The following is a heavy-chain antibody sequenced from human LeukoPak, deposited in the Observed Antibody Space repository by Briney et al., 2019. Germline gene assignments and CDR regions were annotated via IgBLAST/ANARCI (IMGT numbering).Heavy chain of an antibody. CDR2: VSYDESNK. CDR1: GFTFNIFS. D-gene: IGHD4-17*01. V-gene: IGHV3-30*18. CDR3: VKDLWNGDSFNYYYGLDV. Sequence: GGSLRLSCEASGFTFNIFSMHWVRQGPGKGLEWVAIVSYDESNKYYLDSVKGRFVISRDNSKNTVYLQMNSLRVGDTAVYYCVKDLWNGDSFNYYYGLDVWGQGTTVTVSS. J-gene: IGHJ6*02.